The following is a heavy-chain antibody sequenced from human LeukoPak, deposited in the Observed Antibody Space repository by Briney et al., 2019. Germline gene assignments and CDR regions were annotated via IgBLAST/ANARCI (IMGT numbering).Heavy chain of an antibody. J-gene: IGHJ3*01. Sequence: SETLSLTCTVSGGSISSHYWSWIRQPPGKGLEWIGYIYNSGSTNYNPSLKSRVTISLDTSKNQFSLHLTSVTAADTAVYFCARDDYGVFDAFDVWGQGAVVTVSS. CDR3: ARDDYGVFDAFDV. CDR1: GGSISSHY. D-gene: IGHD3-16*01. CDR2: IYNSGST. V-gene: IGHV4-59*08.